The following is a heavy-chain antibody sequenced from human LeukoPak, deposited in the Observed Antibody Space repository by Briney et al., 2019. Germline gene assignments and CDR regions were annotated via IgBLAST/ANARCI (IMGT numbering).Heavy chain of an antibody. Sequence: SETLSLTCAVYGASLNGHYWSWIRQPPGEGLEWIGEGSDVGGTKYNPSLKSRVTISADPSKNQFSLKLRSVTAADTAVYFCAQNGQSGFSFDPWGQGTPVTVSS. CDR3: AQNGQSGFSFDP. V-gene: IGHV4-34*01. CDR1: GASLNGHY. CDR2: GSDVGGT. D-gene: IGHD2-8*01. J-gene: IGHJ5*02.